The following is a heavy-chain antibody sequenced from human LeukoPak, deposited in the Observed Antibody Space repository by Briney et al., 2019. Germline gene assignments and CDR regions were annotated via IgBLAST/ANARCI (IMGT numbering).Heavy chain of an antibody. Sequence: PGGSLRLSCVASGFTFSNYWMHWVRQAPGKGLVWVSRIYTDGGGISYADSVKGRFTISRDNAKNTLYLQMNSLRAEDTAVYYCARDIDYAGSYWGQGTLVAVSS. CDR3: ARDIDYAGSY. CDR2: IYTDGGGI. V-gene: IGHV3-74*01. D-gene: IGHD4-23*01. CDR1: GFTFSNYW. J-gene: IGHJ4*02.